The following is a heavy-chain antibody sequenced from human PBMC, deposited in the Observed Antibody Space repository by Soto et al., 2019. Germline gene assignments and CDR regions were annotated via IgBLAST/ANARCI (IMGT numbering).Heavy chain of an antibody. D-gene: IGHD3-10*01. Sequence: ASVKVSCKASGYTFTGLSMHWVRQAPGQGLEWMGGIDPEDGGTNYAQKFQGRVTMTEDTSTDTAYMELSSLRSEDTAVYYCASSDGYYYGSGISPFDPWGQGTLVTVSS. CDR3: ASSDGYYYGSGISPFDP. CDR1: GYTFTGLS. V-gene: IGHV1-24*01. CDR2: IDPEDGGT. J-gene: IGHJ5*02.